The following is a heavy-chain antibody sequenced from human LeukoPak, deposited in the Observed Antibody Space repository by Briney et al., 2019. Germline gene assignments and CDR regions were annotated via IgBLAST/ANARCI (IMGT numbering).Heavy chain of an antibody. CDR1: GFTFSSYS. CDR2: ISSSGRTI. J-gene: IGHJ4*02. CDR3: ARKAAPAGYFDF. D-gene: IGHD6-13*01. Sequence: GGSLRLSCVVSGFTFSSYSMNWVRQAPGKGLEWVSYISSSGRTIYYADSVKGRFTISRDNAKNSLYLQMNSLRAEDTAVYYCARKAAPAGYFDFWGQGTLVTVS. V-gene: IGHV3-48*04.